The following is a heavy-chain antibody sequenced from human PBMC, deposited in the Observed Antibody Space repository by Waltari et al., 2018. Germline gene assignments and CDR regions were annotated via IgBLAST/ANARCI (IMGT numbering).Heavy chain of an antibody. CDR3: ARVANVAYYYSAGFDY. CDR2: IWFDGNAQ. D-gene: IGHD3-22*01. Sequence: QVQLVESGGGVVQPGTSLRLSCTASGFPLRTHGMHWFRQAPGKGLEWVAIIWFDGNAQYYADSVKGRFTVSRDNSKNTLYLQMNSLTADDTAMYYCARVANVAYYYSAGFDYWGLGTLVTVSS. CDR1: GFPLRTHG. V-gene: IGHV3-33*01. J-gene: IGHJ4*02.